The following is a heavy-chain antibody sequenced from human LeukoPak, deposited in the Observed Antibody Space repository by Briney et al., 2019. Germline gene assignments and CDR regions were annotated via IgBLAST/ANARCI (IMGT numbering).Heavy chain of an antibody. Sequence: PGGSLRLSCAASGFTFSSYAMSWVRQAPGKGLEWVSAISGSSGSTHYADSVKGRFTISRDNSKNTLYLQMNSLRAEDTAVYYCAKDGSGEPDAFDIWGQGTMVTVSS. CDR2: ISGSSGST. V-gene: IGHV3-23*01. CDR1: GFTFSSYA. D-gene: IGHD3-10*01. CDR3: AKDGSGEPDAFDI. J-gene: IGHJ3*02.